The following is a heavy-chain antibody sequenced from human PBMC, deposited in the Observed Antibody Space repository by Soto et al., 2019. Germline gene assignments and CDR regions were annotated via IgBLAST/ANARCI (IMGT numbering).Heavy chain of an antibody. J-gene: IGHJ2*01. CDR2: ISSSSSTI. Sequence: GGSLRLSCAASGFTFSSYSMNWVRQAPGKGLEWVSYISSSSSTIYYADSVKGRFTISRDNAKNSLYLQMNSLRDEDTAVYYCARDPYYYDILNGLKGYFDLWGRGTLVTVSS. D-gene: IGHD3-9*01. CDR1: GFTFSSYS. V-gene: IGHV3-48*02. CDR3: ARDPYYYDILNGLKGYFDL.